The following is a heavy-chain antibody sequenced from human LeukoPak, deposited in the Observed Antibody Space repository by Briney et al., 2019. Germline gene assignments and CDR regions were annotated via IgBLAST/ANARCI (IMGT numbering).Heavy chain of an antibody. CDR1: GFTFSSYA. CDR2: ISGSGGST. Sequence: GGSLRLSCAASGFTFSSYAMSWVRQAPGKELEWVSAISGSGGSTYYADSVKGRFTISRDNSKNTLYLQMNSLRAEDTAVYYCAKHQYYDILTGYGMDVWGQGTTVTVSS. V-gene: IGHV3-23*01. D-gene: IGHD3-9*01. CDR3: AKHQYYDILTGYGMDV. J-gene: IGHJ6*02.